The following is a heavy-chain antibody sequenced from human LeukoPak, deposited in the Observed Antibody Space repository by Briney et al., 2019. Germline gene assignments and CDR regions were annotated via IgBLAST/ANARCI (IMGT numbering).Heavy chain of an antibody. J-gene: IGHJ4*02. Sequence: PSETLSLTCAVYGGSFSGYYWSWIRQPPGKGLEWIGEINHSGSTNYNPSLKSRVTISVDTSKNQFSLKLSSVTAADTAAYYCARGGLWLAYDYWGQGTLVTVSS. CDR3: ARGGLWLAYDY. CDR2: INHSGST. CDR1: GGSFSGYY. D-gene: IGHD5-18*01. V-gene: IGHV4-34*01.